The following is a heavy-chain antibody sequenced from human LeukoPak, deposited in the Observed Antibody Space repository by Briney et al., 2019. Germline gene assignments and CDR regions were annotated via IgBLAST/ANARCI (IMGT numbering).Heavy chain of an antibody. CDR2: IYYSGST. J-gene: IGHJ3*02. D-gene: IGHD3-3*01. V-gene: IGHV4-59*01. Sequence: SETLSLTCTVSGGSISSYYWSWIRQPPGKGLEWIGYIYYSGSTNYNPSLKSRVTILVDTSKNQFSLKLSSVTAADTAVYYCARGLLRFLEWSPFDIWGQGTMVTVSS. CDR1: GGSISSYY. CDR3: ARGLLRFLEWSPFDI.